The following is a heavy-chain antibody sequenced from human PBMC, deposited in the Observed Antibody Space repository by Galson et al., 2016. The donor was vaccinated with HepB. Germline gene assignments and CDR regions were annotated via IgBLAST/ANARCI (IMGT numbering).Heavy chain of an antibody. Sequence: SETLSLTCAVSGGSINSSPWWNWVRQPPGKGLEWIGEIFHSGSTNYNSSLRSRVTISIDKSRNQFSLDLGSVTAADTAVYYCARDSLNDVSFGIWGQGTMVTVSS. CDR3: ARDSLNDVSFGI. J-gene: IGHJ3*02. D-gene: IGHD1-1*01. V-gene: IGHV4-4*02. CDR1: GGSINSSPW. CDR2: IFHSGST.